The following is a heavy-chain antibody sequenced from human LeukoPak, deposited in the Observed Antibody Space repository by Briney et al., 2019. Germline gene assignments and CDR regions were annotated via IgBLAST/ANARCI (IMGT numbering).Heavy chain of an antibody. CDR3: VRGQATAWGLDY. Sequence: GGSLRLSCAASGFAFNTNWMHWVRQAPGKGLVWVSHISTDARTITYADFVKGRFTISRDNAKNTLYLQMNSLRAEDTALYYCVRGQATAWGLDYWGQGTLVTVSS. D-gene: IGHD6-13*01. CDR2: ISTDARTI. V-gene: IGHV3-74*01. CDR1: GFAFNTNW. J-gene: IGHJ4*02.